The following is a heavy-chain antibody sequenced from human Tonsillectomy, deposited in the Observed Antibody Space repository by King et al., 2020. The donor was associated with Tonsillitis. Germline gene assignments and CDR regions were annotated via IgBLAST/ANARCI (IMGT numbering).Heavy chain of an antibody. J-gene: IGHJ3*02. CDR3: ARDPGGTSYYYDSSGSGDDAFDI. D-gene: IGHD3-22*01. V-gene: IGHV4-61*01. CDR1: GGSVSSGSYY. Sequence: MQLQESGPGLVKPSETLSLTCTVSGGSVSSGSYYWSWIRQPPGKGLEWIGYIYYSGSTNYNPSLKSRVTISVDTSKNQFSLKLSSVTAADTAVYYCARDPGGTSYYYDSSGSGDDAFDIWGQGTMVTVSS. CDR2: IYYSGST.